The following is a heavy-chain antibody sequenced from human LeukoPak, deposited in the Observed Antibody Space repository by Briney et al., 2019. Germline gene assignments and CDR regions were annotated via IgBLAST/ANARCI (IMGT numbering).Heavy chain of an antibody. V-gene: IGHV1-2*02. J-gene: IGHJ4*02. Sequence: GASVKVSCKASGYVFTAYYIHWVRRAPGQGLEWVAWINPNTGGTNYAQNFQGRVSLTRDTSISTAYMELRGLRFDDTALYYCARDEEMTSDSGAGYCFEHWGQGTLVTVSS. CDR3: ARDEEMTSDSGAGYCFEH. CDR1: GYVFTAYY. D-gene: IGHD4-17*01. CDR2: INPNTGGT.